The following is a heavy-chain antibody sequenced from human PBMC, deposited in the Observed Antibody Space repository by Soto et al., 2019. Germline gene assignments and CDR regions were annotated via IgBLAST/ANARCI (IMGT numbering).Heavy chain of an antibody. V-gene: IGHV4-39*01. CDR3: ARQAAAGSYYDLGSYYYYYAMDV. CDR1: GGSISSGGYY. CDR2: IHHSGST. D-gene: IGHD3-10*01. Sequence: SETLSLTCNVSGGSISSGGYYWTWIRQHPGKGLEWIGNIHHSGSTYYNPSLKSRVSISVDTSKNQFSLKLSSVTAADTAVYYCARQAAAGSYYDLGSYYYYYAMDVWGQGTTVTVSS. J-gene: IGHJ6*02.